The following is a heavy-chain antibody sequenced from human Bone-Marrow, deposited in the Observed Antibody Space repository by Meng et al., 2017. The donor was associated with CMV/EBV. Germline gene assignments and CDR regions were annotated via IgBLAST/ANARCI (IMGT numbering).Heavy chain of an antibody. Sequence: ASVKVSCKASGYTFTSYYMHWVRQAPGQGLEWMGIINPGGGSTSYAQKFQGRVTMTRDTSTSTVYMELSSLRSEDTAVYYCARDSNARYFDWFGYFDYWGQGTLVTVSS. CDR2: INPGGGST. J-gene: IGHJ4*02. V-gene: IGHV1-46*01. CDR1: GYTFTSYY. CDR3: ARDSNARYFDWFGYFDY. D-gene: IGHD3-9*01.